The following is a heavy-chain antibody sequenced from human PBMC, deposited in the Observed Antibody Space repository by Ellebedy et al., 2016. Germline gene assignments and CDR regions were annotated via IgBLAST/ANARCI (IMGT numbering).Heavy chain of an antibody. D-gene: IGHD2-2*01. J-gene: IGHJ6*02. CDR2: ISGSGGST. Sequence: GESLKISXAASGFTSSSYAMSWVRQAPGKGLEWVSAISGSGGSTYYADSVKGRFTISRDNSKNTLYLQMNSLRAEDTAVYYCAKAVVPAAILDYYYYGMDVWGQGTTVTVSS. CDR1: GFTSSSYA. CDR3: AKAVVPAAILDYYYYGMDV. V-gene: IGHV3-23*01.